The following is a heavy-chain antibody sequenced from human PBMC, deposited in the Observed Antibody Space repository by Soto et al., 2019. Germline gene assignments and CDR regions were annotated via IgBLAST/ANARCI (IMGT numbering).Heavy chain of an antibody. CDR3: ARSSGYSYGYPYYFDY. CDR2: IYYSGST. Sequence: SETLSLTCTVSGGSISSYYWSWIRQPPGKGLEWIGYIYYSGSTNYNPSLKSRVTISVDTSKNQFSLKLSSVTAADTAVYYCARSSGYSYGYPYYFDYWGQGTLVTVSS. V-gene: IGHV4-59*08. D-gene: IGHD5-18*01. CDR1: GGSISSYY. J-gene: IGHJ4*02.